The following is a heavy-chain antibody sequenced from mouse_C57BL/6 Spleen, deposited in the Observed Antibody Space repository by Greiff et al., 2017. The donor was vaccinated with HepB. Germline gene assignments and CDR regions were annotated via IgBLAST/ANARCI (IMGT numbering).Heavy chain of an antibody. V-gene: IGHV1-78*01. CDR2: IYPRDGST. D-gene: IGHD1-1*01. Sequence: QVQLQQSDAELVKPGASVKISCKVSGYTFTDHTIHWMKQRPEQGLDWIGYIYPRDGSTKYNEKFKGKATLTADKSSSTAYMQLNSLTSEDSAVYFCARREREYDGSSYFDYWGQGTTLTVSS. CDR3: ARREREYDGSSYFDY. J-gene: IGHJ2*01. CDR1: GYTFTDHT.